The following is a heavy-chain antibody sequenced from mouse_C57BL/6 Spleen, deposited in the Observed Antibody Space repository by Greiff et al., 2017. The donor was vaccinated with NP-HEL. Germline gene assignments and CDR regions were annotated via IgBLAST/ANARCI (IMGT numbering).Heavy chain of an antibody. CDR2: IYPGSGST. CDR1: GYTFTSYW. CDR3: ARAGISNYWFAD. J-gene: IGHJ3*01. D-gene: IGHD2-5*01. V-gene: IGHV1-55*01. Sequence: VQLQQPGAELVKPGASVKMSCKASGYTFTSYWITWVKQRPGQGLEWIGDIYPGSGSTNYNEKFKGKATLTVDTSSSTAYMQLSSLTSEDSAVYYCARAGISNYWFADWGQGTLVTVSA.